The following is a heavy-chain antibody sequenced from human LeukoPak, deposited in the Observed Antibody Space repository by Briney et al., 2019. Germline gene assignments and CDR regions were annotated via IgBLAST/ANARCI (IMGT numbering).Heavy chain of an antibody. CDR1: GDSISSSSSY. CDR3: ARVRISSGWLYYFDY. Sequence: SETLSLTCTVSGDSISSSSSYWGWIRQPPGEGLEWIGSIYYSGSTNYNPSLKSRVTISVDTSKNQFSLKLSSVTAADTAVYYCARVRISSGWLYYFDYWGQGTLVTVSS. D-gene: IGHD6-19*01. J-gene: IGHJ4*02. V-gene: IGHV4-39*07. CDR2: IYYSGST.